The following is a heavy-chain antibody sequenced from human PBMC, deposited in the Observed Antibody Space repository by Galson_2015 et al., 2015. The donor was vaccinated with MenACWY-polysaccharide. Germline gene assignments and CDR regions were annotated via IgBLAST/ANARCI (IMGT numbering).Heavy chain of an antibody. CDR2: IKRDESEK. J-gene: IGHJ6*02. CDR1: GFTFSSYW. V-gene: IGHV3-7*03. Sequence: SLRLSCAASGFTFSSYWMSWVLQAPGKGLEWVAHIKRDESEKYYVDSVKGRFAISRDNSKNSLYLQMNSLRAEDTAVYSCARGHYGLDVWGQGTTVIVSS. CDR3: ARGHYGLDV.